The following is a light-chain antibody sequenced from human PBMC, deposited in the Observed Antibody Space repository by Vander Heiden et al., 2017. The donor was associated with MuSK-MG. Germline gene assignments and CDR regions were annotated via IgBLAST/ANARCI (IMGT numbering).Light chain of an antibody. Sequence: ILITQSPATLSVSPGERATSFCRASQSGSSKLGWYQQKPGQAPRLLMYDTSSSVTGIKARFSGSGSGREFTLTISSMQAEDFAVYYCQQDNDWPRRFGEGTKVEI. V-gene: IGKV3-15*01. CDR1: QSGSSK. J-gene: IGKJ4*02. CDR3: QQDNDWPRR. CDR2: DTS.